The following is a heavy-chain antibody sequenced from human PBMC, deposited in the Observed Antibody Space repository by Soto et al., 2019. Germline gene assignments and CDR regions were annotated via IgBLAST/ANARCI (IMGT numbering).Heavy chain of an antibody. J-gene: IGHJ5*02. V-gene: IGHV3-21*01. Sequence: GGSLRLSCAASGFTFSSYDMHWVRQAPGKGLEWVSSISSSSSYIYYADSVKGRFTISRDNAKNSLYLQMNSLRAEDTAVYYCARHVESSSWYGVNNWFDPWGQGTLVTVSS. D-gene: IGHD6-13*01. CDR3: ARHVESSSWYGVNNWFDP. CDR1: GFTFSSYD. CDR2: ISSSSSYI.